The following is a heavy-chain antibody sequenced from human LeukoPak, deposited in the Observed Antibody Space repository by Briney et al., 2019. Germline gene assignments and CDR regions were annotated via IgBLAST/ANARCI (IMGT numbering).Heavy chain of an antibody. D-gene: IGHD3-10*01. CDR1: GYTFTGYY. CDR2: INPNSGGT. Sequence: ASVKVSCKASGYTFTGYYMHWVRQAPGQGLVWMGRINPNSGGTNYAQKFQGRVTMTRDTSISTAYMELSGLRSDDTAVYYCARVYGSGSLDYWGQGTLVTVSS. V-gene: IGHV1-2*06. J-gene: IGHJ4*02. CDR3: ARVYGSGSLDY.